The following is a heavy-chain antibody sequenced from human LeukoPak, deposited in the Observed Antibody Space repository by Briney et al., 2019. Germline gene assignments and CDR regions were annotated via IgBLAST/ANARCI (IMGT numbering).Heavy chain of an antibody. CDR1: GGSIPSYY. Sequence: KTSETLSLTCAISGGSIPSYYWSWIRQTPGKGLEWIGYLLYSGSTNYNPSLKSRVTMLIDTSKNQFSLKLRSVTAADTAVYYCARGAYSNYLSVGYWGQGILVTVSS. J-gene: IGHJ4*02. CDR2: LLYSGST. V-gene: IGHV4-59*01. CDR3: ARGAYSNYLSVGY. D-gene: IGHD4-11*01.